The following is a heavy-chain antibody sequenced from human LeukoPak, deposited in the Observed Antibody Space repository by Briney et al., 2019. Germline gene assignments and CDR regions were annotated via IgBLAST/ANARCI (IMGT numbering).Heavy chain of an antibody. CDR2: MNPNSGNT. CDR3: ARSDYVWGSYRGDAFDI. V-gene: IGHV1-8*03. Sequence: ASVKVSYNASGYTFTSYDINGVRQATGQGLEWMGWMNPNSGNTGYAQKFQGRVTITRNTSISTAYMELSSLRSEDTAVYYCARSDYVWGSYRGDAFDIWGQGTMVTVSS. CDR1: GYTFTSYD. J-gene: IGHJ3*02. D-gene: IGHD3-16*02.